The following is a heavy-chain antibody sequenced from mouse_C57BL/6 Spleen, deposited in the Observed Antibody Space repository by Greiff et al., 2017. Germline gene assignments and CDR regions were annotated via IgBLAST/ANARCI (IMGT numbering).Heavy chain of an antibody. CDR2: IDPEDGDT. Sequence: EVQLQQSGAELVRPGTSVKLSCTASGFNIKDYYMHWVKQRPEQGLEWIGRIDPEDGDTEYAPKFQGKATMTADTSSNTAYLQLSSLTSEDTAVYYCTTLYYYGSLYYFDYWGQGTTLTVSS. J-gene: IGHJ2*01. CDR1: GFNIKDYY. D-gene: IGHD1-1*01. V-gene: IGHV14-1*01. CDR3: TTLYYYGSLYYFDY.